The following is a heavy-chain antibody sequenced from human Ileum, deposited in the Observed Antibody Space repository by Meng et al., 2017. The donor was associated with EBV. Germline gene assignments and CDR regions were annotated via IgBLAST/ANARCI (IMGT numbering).Heavy chain of an antibody. D-gene: IGHD6-13*01. CDR1: GASSRSSSYY. J-gene: IGHJ1*01. V-gene: IGHV4-39*07. Sequence: QESGACLGNPSDTFSLCCSFAGASSRSSSYYWGWIRQPPGKGLEWIGNIFNSGSTSYSPSLKSRVTISVDTSKNQFSLKLSSVTAADTAVYYCARDYSSSWYSGGFFKYWGQGILVTVSS. CDR2: IFNSGST. CDR3: ARDYSSSWYSGGFFKY.